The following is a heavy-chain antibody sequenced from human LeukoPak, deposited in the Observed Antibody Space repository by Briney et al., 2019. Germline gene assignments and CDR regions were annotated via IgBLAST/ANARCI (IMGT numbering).Heavy chain of an antibody. CDR3: ARPNSSGWYVDLRY. D-gene: IGHD6-19*01. V-gene: IGHV3-53*01. CDR1: GFTVSSNS. Sequence: GGSLRLSCTVSGFTVSSNSMSWVRQAPGKGLEWVSFIYSDNTHYSDSVKGRFTISRDNSKNTLYLQMNSLRADDTAVYYCARPNSSGWYVDLRYWGQGTLVTVSS. CDR2: IYSDNT. J-gene: IGHJ4*02.